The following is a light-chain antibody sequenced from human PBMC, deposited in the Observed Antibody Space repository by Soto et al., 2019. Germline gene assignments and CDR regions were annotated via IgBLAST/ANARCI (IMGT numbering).Light chain of an antibody. CDR3: QQLNSYPIT. J-gene: IGKJ5*01. CDR1: QGVSSY. V-gene: IGKV1-9*01. CDR2: AAS. Sequence: IELTQSPSSLSSSVGERVTITCRASQGVSSYLAWYQQKPGKAPKLLIYAASTLQSGIPSRFSGSGSGTDFTLTISSLQPEDFATYYCQQLNSYPITFGQGTRLEIK.